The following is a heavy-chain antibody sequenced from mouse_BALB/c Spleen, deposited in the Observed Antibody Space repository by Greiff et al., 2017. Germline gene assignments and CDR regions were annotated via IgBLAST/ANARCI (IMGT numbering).Heavy chain of an antibody. Sequence: ESGPGLVKPSQSLSLTCTVTGYSITSDYAWNWIRQFPGNKLEWMGYISYSGSTSYNPSLKSRISITRDTSKNQFFLQLNSVTTEDTATYYCARCFITTATDFDVWGAGTTVTVSS. CDR1: GYSITSDYA. V-gene: IGHV3-2*02. CDR3: ARCFITTATDFDV. CDR2: ISYSGST. D-gene: IGHD1-2*01. J-gene: IGHJ1*01.